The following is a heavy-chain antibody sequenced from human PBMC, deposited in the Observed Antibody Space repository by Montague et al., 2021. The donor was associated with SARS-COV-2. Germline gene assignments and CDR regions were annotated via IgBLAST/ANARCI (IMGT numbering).Heavy chain of an antibody. J-gene: IGHJ6*02. CDR2: IFHSGTI. CDR1: GASISTSTW. V-gene: IGHV4-4*02. D-gene: IGHD6-13*01. CDR3: ATLSRRTAAGTRDYFGLDV. Sequence: SETLSLTCRVSGASISTSTWWTWVRQTPWKGLEWIGEIFHSGTIXYNPALKSRVSISVDKSNNQFSLRLSSLIAADTAVYYCATLSRRTAAGTRDYFGLDVWGQGTTVVVSS.